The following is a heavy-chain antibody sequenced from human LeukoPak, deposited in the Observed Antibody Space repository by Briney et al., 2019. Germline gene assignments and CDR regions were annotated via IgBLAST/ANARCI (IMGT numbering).Heavy chain of an antibody. CDR2: MNPNSGNT. CDR3: ATQYSSSWYGRWFDP. CDR1: GYTFTSYD. J-gene: IGHJ5*02. V-gene: IGHV1-8*01. Sequence: ASVKVSCKASGYTFTSYDINWVRQAPGQGLEWMGWMNPNSGNTGYAQKFQGRVTMTRNTSISTAYMELSSLRSEDTAVYYCATQYSSSWYGRWFDPWGQGTLVTVSS. D-gene: IGHD6-13*01.